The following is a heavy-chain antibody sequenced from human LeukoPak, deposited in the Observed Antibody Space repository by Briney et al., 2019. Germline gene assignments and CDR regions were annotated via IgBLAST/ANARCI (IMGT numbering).Heavy chain of an antibody. CDR2: ISGSGGST. V-gene: IGHV3-23*01. J-gene: IGHJ4*02. D-gene: IGHD6-19*01. CDR3: AKEGSSGWYLFDY. Sequence: PSGGSLRLSCAASGFTFSSYAMSWVRQAPGKGLEWVSAISGSGGSTYYADSVKGRFTISRDNSKNTLYLQMNSLRAEDTAVYYCAKEGSSGWYLFDYWGQGTLVTVSS. CDR1: GFTFSSYA.